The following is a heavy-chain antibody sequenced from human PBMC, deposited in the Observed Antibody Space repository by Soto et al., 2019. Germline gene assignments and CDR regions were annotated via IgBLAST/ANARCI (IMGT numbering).Heavy chain of an antibody. Sequence: GGSLRLSCAVTGFTISSNYMNWVRQAPGKGLEWVSVMYAAGSTYYEDSVKGRFNISRDNSKNTVYLQMNSLRGEDTAAYYCARGSNSNNWKLFDYWGQGTLVTVSS. CDR3: ARGSNSNNWKLFDY. V-gene: IGHV3-66*01. CDR2: MYAAGST. D-gene: IGHD1-1*01. CDR1: GFTISSNY. J-gene: IGHJ4*02.